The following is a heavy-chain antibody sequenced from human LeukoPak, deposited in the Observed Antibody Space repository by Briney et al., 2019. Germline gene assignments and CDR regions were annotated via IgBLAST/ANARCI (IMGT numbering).Heavy chain of an antibody. D-gene: IGHD4-17*01. V-gene: IGHV3-23*01. CDR2: ISGSGGST. J-gene: IGHJ5*02. Sequence: GGSLRLSFAAFGFTFSSYAMSWVRQAPGKGLEWVSAISGSGGSTYYADSVKGRFTISRDNSKNTLYLQMNSLRAEDTAVYYCAKHPYGDYGDWFDPWGQGTLVTVSS. CDR3: AKHPYGDYGDWFDP. CDR1: GFTFSSYA.